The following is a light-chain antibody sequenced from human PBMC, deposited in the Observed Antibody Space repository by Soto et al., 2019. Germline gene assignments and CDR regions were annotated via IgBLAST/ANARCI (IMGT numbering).Light chain of an antibody. V-gene: IGLV2-11*01. CDR2: AVN. J-gene: IGLJ3*02. CDR3: CSYAGSYTWV. Sequence: QSALTQPRSVSGSPGQSVTISCTGTSSDVGDYNYVSWYQQHPGKAPKLLIYAVNMRPSGVPDRFSGSKSGNTASLTISGRQAEHEADYSCCSYAGSYTWVFGGGTKLTVL. CDR1: SSDVGDYNY.